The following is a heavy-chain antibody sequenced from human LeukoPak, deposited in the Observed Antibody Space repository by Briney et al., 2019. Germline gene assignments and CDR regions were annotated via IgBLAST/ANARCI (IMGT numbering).Heavy chain of an antibody. J-gene: IGHJ4*02. CDR2: IRQDESDK. CDR1: GFTFSSYS. CDR3: ARGWLST. D-gene: IGHD3-16*02. Sequence: SGGSLRLSCAASGFTFSSYSMSWVRQAPGKGLEWVANIRQDESDKYYVDSVKGRFTISRDNAKNSLYLQMNSLRAEDTAVYYCARGWLSTWGQGTLVTVSS. V-gene: IGHV3-7*01.